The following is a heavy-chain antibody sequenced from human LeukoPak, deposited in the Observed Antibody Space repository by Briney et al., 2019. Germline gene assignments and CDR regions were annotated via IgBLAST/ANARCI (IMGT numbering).Heavy chain of an antibody. CDR1: GFIFSNYA. Sequence: GGSLRLSCAASGFIFSNYAMHWVRQAPGKGLEWVATVSYDGSNKYYADSVKGRFTISRDNSKNTLYLQMNSLRAEDTAVYFCARGGDITIIVVVIPDAFDVWGQGTMVTVSS. CDR2: VSYDGSNK. CDR3: ARGGDITIIVVVIPDAFDV. J-gene: IGHJ3*01. V-gene: IGHV3-30-3*01. D-gene: IGHD3-22*01.